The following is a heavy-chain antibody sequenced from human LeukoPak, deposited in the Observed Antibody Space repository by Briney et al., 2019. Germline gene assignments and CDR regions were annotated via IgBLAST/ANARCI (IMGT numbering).Heavy chain of an antibody. Sequence: SQALSLTCAISGDSVSGNSAAWNWIRQSPSRGLEWLGRTYYRSKWYNDYAVSVKSRITINPDTSKNQFSLQLNSVTPEDTAVYYCAREGQQLVRGGFDYWGQGTLVTVSS. CDR3: AREGQQLVRGGFDY. D-gene: IGHD6-13*01. CDR1: GDSVSGNSAA. V-gene: IGHV6-1*01. CDR2: TYYRSKWYN. J-gene: IGHJ4*02.